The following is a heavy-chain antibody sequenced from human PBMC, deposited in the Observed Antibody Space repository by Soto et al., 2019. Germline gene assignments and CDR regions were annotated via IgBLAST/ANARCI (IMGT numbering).Heavy chain of an antibody. CDR2: ISAYNGNT. V-gene: IGHV1-18*01. CDR1: GYTFTSYG. D-gene: IGHD3-16*02. J-gene: IGHJ4*02. CDR3: ARISDYYDYIWGSYRYTGRFDY. Sequence: SVKVSCKASGYTFTSYGISWVRQAPGQGLEWMGWISAYNGNTNYAQKLQGRVTMTTDTSTSTAYMELRSLRSDDTAVYYCARISDYYDYIWGSYRYTGRFDYWGQGTLVSVSS.